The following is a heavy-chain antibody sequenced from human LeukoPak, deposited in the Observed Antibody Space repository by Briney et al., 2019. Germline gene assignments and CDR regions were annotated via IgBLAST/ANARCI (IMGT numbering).Heavy chain of an antibody. Sequence: PSETLSLTCAVSGGSISSGGYSWSWIRQPPGKGLEWIGYIYHSGSTYYNPSLKSRVTISVDTSKNQFSLKLSSVTAADTAVYYCARPYSSGWFHGPGYAFDIWGQGTMVTVSS. J-gene: IGHJ3*02. V-gene: IGHV4-30-2*03. D-gene: IGHD6-19*01. CDR2: IYHSGST. CDR1: GGSISSGGYS. CDR3: ARPYSSGWFHGPGYAFDI.